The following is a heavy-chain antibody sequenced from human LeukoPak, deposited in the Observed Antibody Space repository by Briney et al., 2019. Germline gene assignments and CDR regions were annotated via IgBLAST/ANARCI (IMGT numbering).Heavy chain of an antibody. V-gene: IGHV4-59*01. CDR1: GDSNGNYY. J-gene: IGHJ4*02. CDR2: IHNSGGT. D-gene: IGHD3-22*01. Sequence: SETLSLTCTVSGDSNGNYYCNWIRQSPGNGLEWLGYIHNSGGTKYNPSLNSRVSISVDTSRNQFSLKLSSVTAADTAVYYCATGIGWLLLYWGQGTLVTGSS. CDR3: ATGIGWLLLY.